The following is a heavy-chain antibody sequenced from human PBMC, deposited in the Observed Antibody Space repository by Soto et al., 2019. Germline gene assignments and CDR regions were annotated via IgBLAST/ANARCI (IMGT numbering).Heavy chain of an antibody. J-gene: IGHJ4*02. CDR2: ISSSSSYI. CDR1: GFTFSSYS. D-gene: IGHD3-10*01. Sequence: GGSLRLSCAASGFTFSSYSMNWVRQAPGKGLEWVSSISSSSSYIYYADSVKGRFTISRDNAKNSLYLQMNSLRAEDTAVYYCARDGGLGGEAYYFDYWGQGTLVTVSS. V-gene: IGHV3-21*01. CDR3: ARDGGLGGEAYYFDY.